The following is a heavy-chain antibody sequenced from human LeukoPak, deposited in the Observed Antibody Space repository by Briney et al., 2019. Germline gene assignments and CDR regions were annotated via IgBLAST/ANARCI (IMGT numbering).Heavy chain of an antibody. V-gene: IGHV3-23*01. CDR2: ISGSGGST. D-gene: IGHD2-2*01. CDR1: GFTFSSYA. CDR3: AKAPRGVVVPAAISDY. Sequence: GGSLRLSCAASGFTFSSYAMSWVRQAPGKGLEWVSGISGSGGSTYYADSVKGRFTISRDNSKNTLYLQMNSLRAEDTAVYYCAKAPRGVVVPAAISDYWGQGTLVTVSS. J-gene: IGHJ4*02.